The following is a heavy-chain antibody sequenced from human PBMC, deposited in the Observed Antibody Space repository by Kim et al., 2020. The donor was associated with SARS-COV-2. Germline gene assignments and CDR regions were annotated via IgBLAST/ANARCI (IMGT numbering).Heavy chain of an antibody. CDR1: GFTFSSYW. V-gene: IGHV3-7*03. J-gene: IGHJ2*01. D-gene: IGHD3-22*01. Sequence: GGSLRLSCAASGFTFSSYWMSWVRQAPGKGLEWVANIKQDGSEKYYVDSVKGRFTISRDNAKNSLYLQMNSLRAEDTAVYYCARSGAGGYYDSSGYYYVLGWYLDLWGRGTLVTVSS. CDR3: ARSGAGGYYDSSGYYYVLGWYLDL. CDR2: IKQDGSEK.